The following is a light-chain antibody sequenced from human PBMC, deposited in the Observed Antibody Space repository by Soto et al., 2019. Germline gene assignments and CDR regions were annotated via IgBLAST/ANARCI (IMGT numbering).Light chain of an antibody. V-gene: IGLV2-18*02. CDR1: SSDVGSYNR. J-gene: IGLJ1*01. CDR2: EVS. Sequence: QSALTQPPSVSGSPGQSVTISCTGSSSDVGSYNRVSWYQQPPGTAPKLMIYEVSNRPSGVPDRFSGSKSGNTASLTISGLQAEDEADYYCSSYTNSNTDVFGTGTKLTVL. CDR3: SSYTNSNTDV.